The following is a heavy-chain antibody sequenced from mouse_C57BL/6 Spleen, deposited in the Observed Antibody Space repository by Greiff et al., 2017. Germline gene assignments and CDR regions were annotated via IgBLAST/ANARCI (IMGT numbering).Heavy chain of an antibody. CDR3: ARGGGYYPLYFDY. CDR2: INYDGSST. Sequence: EVMLVESEGGLVQPGSSMKLSCTASGFTFSDYYMAWVRQVPEKGLEWVANINYDGSSTYYLDSLKSRFIISRDNAKNILYLQMSSLKSEDTATDYCARGGGYYPLYFDYWGQGTTLTVSS. V-gene: IGHV5-16*01. D-gene: IGHD2-3*01. CDR1: GFTFSDYY. J-gene: IGHJ2*01.